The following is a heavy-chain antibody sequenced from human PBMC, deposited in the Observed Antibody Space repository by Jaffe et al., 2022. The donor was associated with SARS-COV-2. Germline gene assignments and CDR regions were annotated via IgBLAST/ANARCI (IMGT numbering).Heavy chain of an antibody. CDR1: GFTVSSNY. D-gene: IGHD6-19*01. CDR2: IYSGGST. Sequence: EVQLVESGGGLIQPGGSLRLSCAASGFTVSSNYMSWVRQAPGKGLEWVSVIYSGGSTYYADSVKGRFTISRDNSKNTLYLQMNSLRAEDTAVYYCAREQWLVLGRYFDYWGQGTLVTVSS. J-gene: IGHJ4*02. CDR3: AREQWLVLGRYFDY. V-gene: IGHV3-53*01.